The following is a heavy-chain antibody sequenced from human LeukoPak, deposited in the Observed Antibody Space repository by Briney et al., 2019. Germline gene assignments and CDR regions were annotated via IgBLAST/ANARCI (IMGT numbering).Heavy chain of an antibody. V-gene: IGHV3-30-3*01. J-gene: IGHJ4*02. CDR3: ARDRVGDYHVVDY. Sequence: QPGGSLRLSCSASGFTFSYYAMHWVRQAPGKGLEWMAVISYDGTNKYYPDSVKGRFTISRDNSKNTLYLQLNSLRAEDTAVYYCARDRVGDYHVVDYWGQGTLVTVSS. CDR2: ISYDGTNK. D-gene: IGHD4-17*01. CDR1: GFTFSYYA.